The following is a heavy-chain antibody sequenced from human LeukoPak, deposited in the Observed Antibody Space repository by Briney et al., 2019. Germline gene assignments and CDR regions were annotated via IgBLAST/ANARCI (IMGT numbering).Heavy chain of an antibody. Sequence: SETLSLTCAVYGGSFSGYYWSWIRQPPGKGLEWIGEINHSGSTNYNPSLKSRVTISVDTSKNQFSLKLTAVTAADTAVYYCARETPGAGHFDYWGQGSLVTVSS. D-gene: IGHD7-27*01. CDR2: INHSGST. CDR1: GGSFSGYY. CDR3: ARETPGAGHFDY. V-gene: IGHV4-34*01. J-gene: IGHJ4*02.